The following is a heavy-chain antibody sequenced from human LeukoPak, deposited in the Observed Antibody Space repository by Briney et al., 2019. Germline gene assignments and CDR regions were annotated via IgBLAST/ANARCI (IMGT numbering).Heavy chain of an antibody. CDR1: GGTFSSYA. Sequence: SVKVSCKASGGTFSSYAISWVRQAPGQGLEWMGGIIPIFGTANYAQKFQGRVTITTDESTSTAYMELSSLRSEDTAVYYCARGVPKVGAADYWGQGTLLTVSS. CDR2: IIPIFGTA. D-gene: IGHD1-26*01. J-gene: IGHJ4*02. V-gene: IGHV1-69*05. CDR3: ARGVPKVGAADY.